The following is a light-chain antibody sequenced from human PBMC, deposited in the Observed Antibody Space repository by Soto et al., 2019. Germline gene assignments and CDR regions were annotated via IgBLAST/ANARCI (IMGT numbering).Light chain of an antibody. Sequence: DLQMTQSPSTLSASVGDRVTITCRASQSISSWLAWYQQKPGKAPKLLIYDASSLESGVPSRFSGSGSGTEFTLTISILQPDDFATYYCQQYNRWTFGQGTKVEIK. V-gene: IGKV1-5*01. CDR1: QSISSW. CDR2: DAS. CDR3: QQYNRWT. J-gene: IGKJ1*01.